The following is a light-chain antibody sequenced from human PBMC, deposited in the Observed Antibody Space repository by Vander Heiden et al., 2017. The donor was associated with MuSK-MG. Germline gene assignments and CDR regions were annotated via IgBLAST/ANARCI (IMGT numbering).Light chain of an antibody. J-gene: IGKJ2*01. CDR1: QSISSW. V-gene: IGKV1-5*01. CDR3: QQYNSYPYT. CDR2: DAS. Sequence: DIQITQSPSTLSASVGDRVTITCRASQSISSWLAWYQQKPGEAPKFLIYDASSLESGVPSRFSGSGSGTEFTLTISSLQPDDFATYYCQQYNSYPYTFGQGTKLEIK.